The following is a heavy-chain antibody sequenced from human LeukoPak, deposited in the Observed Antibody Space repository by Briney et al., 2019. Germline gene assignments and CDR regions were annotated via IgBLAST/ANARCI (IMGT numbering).Heavy chain of an antibody. J-gene: IGHJ4*02. D-gene: IGHD6-19*01. V-gene: IGHV1-69*04. CDR2: IIPILGIA. CDR3: ARDGTLAVAGYSGFDY. Sequence: SVKVSCKASGGTFSSYAISWVRQAPGQGLEWMGRIIPILGIANYAQKFQGRVTITADKSTSTAYMELSSLRSEDTAVYYCARDGTLAVAGYSGFDYWGQGTLVTVSS. CDR1: GGTFSSYA.